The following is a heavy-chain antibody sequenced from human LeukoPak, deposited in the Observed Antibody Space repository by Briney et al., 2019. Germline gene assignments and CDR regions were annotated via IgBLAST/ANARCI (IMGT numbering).Heavy chain of an antibody. D-gene: IGHD4-11*01. Sequence: SETLSLTCTVSGGSISSYYWSWIRQPAGKGLEWIGRIYTSGSTNYNPSLKSRVTMSVDTSKNQFSLKLSSVTAADTAVYYCARGKDDYSNYYYYFMDVWGKGTTVTLSS. CDR3: ARGKDDYSNYYYYFMDV. V-gene: IGHV4-4*07. J-gene: IGHJ6*03. CDR1: GGSISSYY. CDR2: IYTSGST.